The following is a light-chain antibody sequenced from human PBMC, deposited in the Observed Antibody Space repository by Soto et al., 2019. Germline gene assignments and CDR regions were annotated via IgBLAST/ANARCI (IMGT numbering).Light chain of an antibody. J-gene: IGKJ3*01. CDR2: AGS. CDR1: QSVSSGY. V-gene: IGKV3-20*01. Sequence: EVVLKQSPGTLSLSPGDKATLSCRASQSVSSGYFAWYQQKPGQVPRLLIHAGSSRATGIPDRFSGSGSGTDVTLTITRLEPEDAAVYYCQQCGLPPVTCGPGTKLDIK. CDR3: QQCGLPPVT.